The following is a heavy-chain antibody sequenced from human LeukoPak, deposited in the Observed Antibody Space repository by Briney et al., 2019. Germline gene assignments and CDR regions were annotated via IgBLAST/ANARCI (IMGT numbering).Heavy chain of an antibody. V-gene: IGHV3-23*01. CDR1: GFTFSSYA. D-gene: IGHD6-19*01. J-gene: IGHJ4*02. CDR2: ISGSGGST. Sequence: GGSLRLSCAASGFTFSSYAMSWVRQAPGKGLEWVSAISGSGGSTYYADSVKGRFTIPRDNSKNTLYLQMNSLRAEDTAVYYCAKDGYSSGWTNWGQGTLVTVSS. CDR3: AKDGYSSGWTN.